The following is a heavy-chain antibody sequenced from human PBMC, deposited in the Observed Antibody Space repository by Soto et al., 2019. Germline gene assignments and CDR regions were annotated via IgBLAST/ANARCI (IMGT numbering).Heavy chain of an antibody. CDR3: ARGDVLLWFGTPNYYGLDV. Sequence: EGQLLESGGGVQQPGGSLRLSCAASGFRFSSYAMSWVRQAPGKGLEWVSSVGGGGDDTYYADSVKGRFTISRDNSKSTLFLQMSSLRGEHTAVYYCARGDVLLWFGTPNYYGLDVWGQGTTVTVSS. V-gene: IGHV3-23*01. D-gene: IGHD3-10*01. CDR2: VGGGGDDT. CDR1: GFRFSSYA. J-gene: IGHJ6*02.